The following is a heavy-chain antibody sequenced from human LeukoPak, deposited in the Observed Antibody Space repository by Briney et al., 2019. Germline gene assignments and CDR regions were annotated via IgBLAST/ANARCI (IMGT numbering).Heavy chain of an antibody. CDR2: INPNSGGT. CDR3: ARPSNYDFWSGYFPTTEY. J-gene: IGHJ4*02. D-gene: IGHD3-3*01. Sequence: ASVKVSCKASGYTFTGYYMHWVRQAPGQGVEWMGWINPNSGGTNYAQKFQGRVTMTRDTSISTAYMELSRLRSDDTAVYYCARPSNYDFWSGYFPTTEYWGQGTLVTVSS. V-gene: IGHV1-2*02. CDR1: GYTFTGYY.